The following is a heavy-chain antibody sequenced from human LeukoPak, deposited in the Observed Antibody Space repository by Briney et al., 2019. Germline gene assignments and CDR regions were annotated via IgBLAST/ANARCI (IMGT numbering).Heavy chain of an antibody. CDR1: GFTFDDYT. CDR2: ISSSSSYI. CDR3: ARDGTAVGINYDY. V-gene: IGHV3-21*04. Sequence: GGSLRLSCAASGFTFDDYTMHWVRQAPGKGLEWVSSISSSSSYIYYADSVKGRFTISRDNAKNSLYLQMNSLRAEDTAVYYCARDGTAVGINYDYWGQGTLVTVSS. D-gene: IGHD6-13*01. J-gene: IGHJ4*02.